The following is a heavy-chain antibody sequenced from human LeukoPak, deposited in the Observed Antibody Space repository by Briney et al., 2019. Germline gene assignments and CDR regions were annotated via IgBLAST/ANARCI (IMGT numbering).Heavy chain of an antibody. J-gene: IGHJ3*02. V-gene: IGHV1-18*01. D-gene: IGHD1-7*01. CDR2: ISAYNGNT. CDR1: GYTFTSYG. Sequence: GASVKVSCKASGYTFTSYGISWVRQAPGQGLEWMGWISAYNGNTNYAQKLQGRVTMTTDTSTSTAYMELRSLRSDDTAVYYCARDGGRYNWNYTPHGAFDIWGQGTMVTVSS. CDR3: ARDGGRYNWNYTPHGAFDI.